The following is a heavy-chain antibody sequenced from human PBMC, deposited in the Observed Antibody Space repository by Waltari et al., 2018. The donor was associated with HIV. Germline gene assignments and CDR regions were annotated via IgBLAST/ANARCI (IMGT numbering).Heavy chain of an antibody. CDR1: GFTFSSYW. D-gene: IGHD5-12*01. CDR3: ARGDGYAYPN. CDR2: MNSEGSST. V-gene: IGHV3-74*01. J-gene: IGHJ4*02. Sequence: EVPLVESGGGLVQPGGSLRLSCAASGFTFSSYWMHWVRQAPGKGLVWGSRMNSEGSSTSYADSVKGRFTISRDNAKNTLYLQMNSLRVEDTAVYYCARGDGYAYPNWGQGTLVTVSS.